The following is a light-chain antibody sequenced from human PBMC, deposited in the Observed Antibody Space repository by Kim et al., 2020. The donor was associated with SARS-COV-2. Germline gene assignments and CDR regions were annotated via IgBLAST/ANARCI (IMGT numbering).Light chain of an antibody. Sequence: LSLSPGERATLSCRASQSVETYLAWYQHKPGQPPRLLIHGASNRATGIPVRFSGSGSGTDFTLTISSLESEDFAVYYCQQSASWRTFGQGTKLEIK. J-gene: IGKJ2*01. V-gene: IGKV3-11*01. CDR1: QSVETY. CDR2: GAS. CDR3: QQSASWRT.